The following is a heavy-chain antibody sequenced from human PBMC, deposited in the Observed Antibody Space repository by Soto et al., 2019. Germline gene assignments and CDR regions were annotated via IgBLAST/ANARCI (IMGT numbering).Heavy chain of an antibody. D-gene: IGHD3-3*01. Sequence: GGSLRLSCAASGFTFSSYWMHWVRQAPGKGLVWVSRINSDGSSTSYADSVKGRFTISRDNAKNTLYLQMNSLRAEDTAVYYCARGHGGVFLEWPTANMDVWGQGTTVTVSS. CDR1: GFTFSSYW. CDR2: INSDGSST. CDR3: ARGHGGVFLEWPTANMDV. J-gene: IGHJ6*02. V-gene: IGHV3-74*01.